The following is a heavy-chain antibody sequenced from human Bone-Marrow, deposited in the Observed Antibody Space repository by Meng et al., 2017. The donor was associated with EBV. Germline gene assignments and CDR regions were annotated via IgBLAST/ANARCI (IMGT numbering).Heavy chain of an antibody. D-gene: IGHD2-21*02. J-gene: IGHJ1*01. Sequence: QVQLQESGPGLVKPSETLSLTCTVSCGSVSCGSYYWSWIRQPPGKGLEWIGYIYYSGSTNYTPSLKSRVTISVDKSKNQFSLKLSSVTAADTAVYYCARSIVVVTAIRHAEYFQHWGQGTMVTVSS. V-gene: IGHV4-61*01. CDR2: IYYSGST. CDR1: CGSVSCGSYY. CDR3: ARSIVVVTAIRHAEYFQH.